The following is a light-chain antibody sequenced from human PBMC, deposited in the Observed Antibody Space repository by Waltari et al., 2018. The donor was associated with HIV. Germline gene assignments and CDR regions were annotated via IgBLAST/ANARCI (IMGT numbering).Light chain of an antibody. Sequence: DIQMTQSPSTLSVAVGDRVVITCRASQRISSSLAWYQQKPGKAPRLLISQASVLEPGVPSRFSGRGSGTDFTLTINILQPDDFGTYYCQQSDTYYTFGQGTKLERK. CDR3: QQSDTYYT. J-gene: IGKJ2*01. CDR1: QRISSS. V-gene: IGKV1-5*03. CDR2: QAS.